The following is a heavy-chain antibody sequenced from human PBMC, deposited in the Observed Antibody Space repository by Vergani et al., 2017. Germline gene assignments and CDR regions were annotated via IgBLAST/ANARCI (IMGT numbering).Heavy chain of an antibody. J-gene: IGHJ4*02. CDR1: GFTFDDYG. CDR2: INWNGGST. Sequence: EVQLVESGGGVVRPGGSLRLSCAASGFTFDDYGMSWVRQAPGKGLEWVSGINWNGGSTGYADSVKGRFTISRYNAKNSLYLQMNSLRADDTSLYYCARVPTYYDILTGYFDYWGQGTLVTVSS. CDR3: ARVPTYYDILTGYFDY. D-gene: IGHD3-9*01. V-gene: IGHV3-20*04.